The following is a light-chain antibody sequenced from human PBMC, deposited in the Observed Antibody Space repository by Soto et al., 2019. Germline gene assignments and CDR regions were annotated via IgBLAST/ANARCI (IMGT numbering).Light chain of an antibody. CDR3: QSYDSSLSGDVV. V-gene: IGLV1-40*01. CDR1: SSNIGAGYD. CDR2: VNN. J-gene: IGLJ2*01. Sequence: QSVLTQPPSVSGAPGQRVTISCTGSSSNIGAGYDVHWYQQLPGTAPKLLIYVNNNRPSGVPDRFSGSKSGTSASLAITGLQADDEADYYCQSYDSSLSGDVVFGGGTKLTVL.